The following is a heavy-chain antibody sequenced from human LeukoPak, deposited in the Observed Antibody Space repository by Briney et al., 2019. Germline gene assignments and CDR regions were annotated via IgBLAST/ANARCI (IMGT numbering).Heavy chain of an antibody. Sequence: ASVKVSCKASGYTFTSYGISWVRQAPGQGLEWMGWISGYNGKTKYAQKLQDRVTMTTDTSTTTAYMELRSLRSDDTALYYCAKDRGPDDSDPIDSWGQGTLVTVSS. CDR1: GYTFTSYG. D-gene: IGHD1-14*01. V-gene: IGHV1-18*01. J-gene: IGHJ4*02. CDR2: ISGYNGKT. CDR3: AKDRGPDDSDPIDS.